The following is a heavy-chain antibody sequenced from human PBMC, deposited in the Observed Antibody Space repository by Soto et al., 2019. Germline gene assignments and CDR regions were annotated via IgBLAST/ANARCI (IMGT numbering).Heavy chain of an antibody. J-gene: IGHJ4*02. V-gene: IGHV3-30-3*01. CDR3: ASPEGRIAAAALDY. Sequence: GGSLRLSCAASGFTFSSYAMHWVRQAPGKGLEWVAVISYDGSNKYYADSVKGRFTISRDNSKNTLYLQMNSLRAEDTAVYYCASPEGRIAAAALDYWGQGTLVTVSS. CDR2: ISYDGSNK. CDR1: GFTFSSYA. D-gene: IGHD6-13*01.